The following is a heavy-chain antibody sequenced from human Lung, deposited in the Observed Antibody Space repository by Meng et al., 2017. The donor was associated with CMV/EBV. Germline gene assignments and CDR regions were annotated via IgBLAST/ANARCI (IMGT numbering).Heavy chain of an antibody. D-gene: IGHD4-11*01. Sequence: GGSLRLXCAASGFTFSTFGIHWVRQAPGKGLAWVAFIRDTGYSKYYADSVKGRFTISRDNSKNTLYLQMDSLRAEDTAVYYCAKDMTTTYYYYGMEVWGQGNXVNGAS. CDR1: GFTFSTFG. V-gene: IGHV3-30*02. CDR2: IRDTGYSK. J-gene: IGHJ6*02. CDR3: AKDMTTTYYYYGMEV.